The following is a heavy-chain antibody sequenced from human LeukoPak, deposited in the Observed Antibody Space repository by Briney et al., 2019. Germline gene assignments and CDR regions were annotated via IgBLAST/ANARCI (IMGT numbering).Heavy chain of an antibody. D-gene: IGHD2-15*01. J-gene: IGHJ6*03. CDR3: ARGVVAAPKGQYYYYYYYMDV. CDR1: GGAISSVSYY. V-gene: IGHV4-31*01. CDR2: IYNSRST. Sequence: SQTLSLSCTVSGGAISSVSYYWGCIRPHPGKGLEWFRYIYNSRSTYYNSSLNSLATISVDTSKNQFSLKLSSVTAADTAVYYCARGVVAAPKGQYYYYYYYMDVWGKGTTVTVSS.